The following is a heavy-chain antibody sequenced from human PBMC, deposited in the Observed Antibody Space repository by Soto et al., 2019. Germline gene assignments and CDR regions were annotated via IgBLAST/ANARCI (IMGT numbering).Heavy chain of an antibody. D-gene: IGHD6-19*01. CDR3: ASVMSSGWPHDTFDI. Sequence: GGSLRLSCAASGFTFSNYWMHWVRQAPGKGLVWVSRITSDGSSTTYADSVRGRFTISRDNAKNTLYLQMNGLRADDTAVYYCASVMSSGWPHDTFDIWGQGIMVPV. V-gene: IGHV3-74*01. CDR1: GFTFSNYW. J-gene: IGHJ3*02. CDR2: ITSDGSST.